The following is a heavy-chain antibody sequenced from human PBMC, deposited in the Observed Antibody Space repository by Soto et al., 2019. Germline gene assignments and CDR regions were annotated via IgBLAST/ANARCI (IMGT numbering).Heavy chain of an antibody. CDR1: GFTFSMYW. J-gene: IGHJ4*02. CDR2: INDDGSHT. Sequence: GGSLRLSCAASGFTFSMYWMHWVRQVPRKGPEWVSRINDDGSHTNYADSVKGRFTISRDNAKNTLYLQMNDLRAEDTAVYYCTRGPRSTSTGTGAFWGQGTLVTVSS. V-gene: IGHV3-74*01. CDR3: TRGPRSTSTGTGAF. D-gene: IGHD1-1*01.